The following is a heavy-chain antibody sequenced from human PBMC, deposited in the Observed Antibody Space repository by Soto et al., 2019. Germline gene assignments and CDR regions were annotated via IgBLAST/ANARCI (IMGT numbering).Heavy chain of an antibody. J-gene: IGHJ6*02. D-gene: IGHD3-9*01. CDR1: GYTFRNYA. CDR2: INGGNGNT. Sequence: ASVKVSCKANGYTFRNYAMHWVRQAPGQGLEWMGWINGGNGNTKYSQKFQGRVTITRDTSASTAYMELSSLRSEDTAVYYCARDGPIYDIFSGRYFYGMDFWCQGPTGPLSS. CDR3: ARDGPIYDIFSGRYFYGMDF. V-gene: IGHV1-3*01.